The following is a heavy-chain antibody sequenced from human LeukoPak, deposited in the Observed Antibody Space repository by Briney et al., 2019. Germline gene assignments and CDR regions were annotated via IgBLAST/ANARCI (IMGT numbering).Heavy chain of an antibody. CDR3: ARASFWDCSSTSCYADY. V-gene: IGHV3-21*01. CDR2: ISSSSSYI. Sequence: PGGSLRLSCAASGFTFSSYSMNWVRQAPGKGLEWVSSISSSSSYIYYADSVKGRFTISRDNAKNSLYLQMNSLRAEDTAVYYCARASFWDCSSTSCYADYWGQGTPVTVSS. CDR1: GFTFSSYS. D-gene: IGHD2-2*01. J-gene: IGHJ4*02.